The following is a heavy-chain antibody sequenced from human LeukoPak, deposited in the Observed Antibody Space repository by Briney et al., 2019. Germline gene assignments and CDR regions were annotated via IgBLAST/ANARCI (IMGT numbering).Heavy chain of an antibody. CDR3: ATDVPYTGGGAIVF. V-gene: IGHV3-15*01. Sequence: GGSLRLSCAVSGFGFTFSNLWMSWVRQAPGKGPEWVGHIKSKVDGGTADYGAPVKDRFTISRDDSKNTVYLQVNSLKTEDTAVYYCATDVPYTGGGAIVFWGQGTLVTVSS. J-gene: IGHJ4*02. D-gene: IGHD3-16*02. CDR2: IKSKVDGGTA. CDR1: GFGFTFSNLW.